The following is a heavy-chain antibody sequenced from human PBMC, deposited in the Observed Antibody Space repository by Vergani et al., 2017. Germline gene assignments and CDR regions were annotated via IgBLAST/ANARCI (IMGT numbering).Heavy chain of an antibody. CDR1: GGSFSGYY. CDR2: INHSGST. Sequence: QVQLQQWGAGLLKPSETLSLTCAVYGGSFSGYYWSWIRQPPGKGLEWIGEINHSGSTNYNPPLKSRVTISVDTSKNQFSLKLSSVTAADTAVYYCARDVGYCSSTSCYRSYFDYWGQGTLVTVSS. J-gene: IGHJ4*02. CDR3: ARDVGYCSSTSCYRSYFDY. D-gene: IGHD2-2*01. V-gene: IGHV4-34*01.